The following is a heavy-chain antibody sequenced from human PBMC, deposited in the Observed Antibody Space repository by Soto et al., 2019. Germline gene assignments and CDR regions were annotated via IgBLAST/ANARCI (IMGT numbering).Heavy chain of an antibody. Sequence: PGGSMRLSCAASGFTFDDYAMHLVRQAPGKGLEWVSGISWNSGSIGYADSVKGRFTISRDNAKNSLYLQMNSLRAEDTALYYCAKAVGSYGNFDYWGQGTLVTVSS. CDR2: ISWNSGSI. D-gene: IGHD5-18*01. CDR3: AKAVGSYGNFDY. J-gene: IGHJ4*02. V-gene: IGHV3-9*01. CDR1: GFTFDDYA.